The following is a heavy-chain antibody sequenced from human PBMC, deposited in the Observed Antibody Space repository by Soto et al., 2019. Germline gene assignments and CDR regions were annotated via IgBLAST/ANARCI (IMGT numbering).Heavy chain of an antibody. V-gene: IGHV3-23*01. D-gene: IGHD3-10*01. CDR2: ISGSGGST. CDR1: GFTFCSYP. CDR3: AKAKPKYGSGSLVFDY. J-gene: IGHJ4*02. Sequence: PGASLRLSCAASGFTFCSYPMSWVRQAPGKGLEWVSAISGSGGSTYYADSVKGRFTISRDNSKNTLYLQMNSLRAEDTAVYYCAKAKPKYGSGSLVFDYWGQGTLVTVSS.